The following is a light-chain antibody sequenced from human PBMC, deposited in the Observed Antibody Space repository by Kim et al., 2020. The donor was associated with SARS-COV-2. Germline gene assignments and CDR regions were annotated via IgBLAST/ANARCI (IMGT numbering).Light chain of an antibody. CDR3: SSYTTSTSVV. CDR1: SSDVGGYTY. J-gene: IGLJ2*01. Sequence: GQSIPLSCNGTSSDVGGYTYVSWYQQPPGKAPRLRIYGVSNRPSGVSNRFSGSKSGNTASLTISGLQAEDEADYYCSSYTTSTSVVFGGGTQLTVL. CDR2: GVS. V-gene: IGLV2-14*03.